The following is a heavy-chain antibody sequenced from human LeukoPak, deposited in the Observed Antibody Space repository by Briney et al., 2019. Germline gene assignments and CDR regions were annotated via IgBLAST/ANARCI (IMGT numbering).Heavy chain of an antibody. CDR3: ARDHDSSGYYPYFDY. D-gene: IGHD3-22*01. Sequence: ASVKVSCKASGYTFTSYGISWVRQAPGQGLEWMGWISAYNGNTNYAQKLQGRVTMTTDTSTSTAYMELRSLRSDDTAVYYSARDHDSSGYYPYFDYWGQGTLVTVSS. J-gene: IGHJ4*02. V-gene: IGHV1-18*01. CDR1: GYTFTSYG. CDR2: ISAYNGNT.